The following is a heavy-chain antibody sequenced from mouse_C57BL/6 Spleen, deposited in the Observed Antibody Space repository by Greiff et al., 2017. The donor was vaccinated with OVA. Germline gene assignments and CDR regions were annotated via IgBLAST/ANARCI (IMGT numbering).Heavy chain of an antibody. CDR1: GYAFSSSW. D-gene: IGHD1-1*01. CDR3: ASPYYYGSTYYAMDY. Sequence: VQLQQSGPELVKPGASVKISCKASGYAFSSSWMNWVKQRPGKGLEWIGRIYPGDGDTNYNGKFKGKATLTADKSSSTAYMQLSSLTSEDSAVYFCASPYYYGSTYYAMDYWGQGTSVTVSS. CDR2: IYPGDGDT. J-gene: IGHJ4*01. V-gene: IGHV1-82*01.